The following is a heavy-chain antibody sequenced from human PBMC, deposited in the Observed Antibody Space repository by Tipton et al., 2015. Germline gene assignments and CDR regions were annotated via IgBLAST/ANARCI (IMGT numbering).Heavy chain of an antibody. CDR1: GFTFRDHA. CDR3: AKDVSSWYIFDS. Sequence: SLRLSCAASGFTFRDHAMSWVRQXPGKGLEWLAVVSSGGGSTFYADSVQGRFTISRDNSKDTLYLQMNSLRADDTAVYYCAKDVSSWYIFDSWGQGTPVTVSS. D-gene: IGHD6-13*01. CDR2: VSSGGGST. V-gene: IGHV3-23*01. J-gene: IGHJ4*02.